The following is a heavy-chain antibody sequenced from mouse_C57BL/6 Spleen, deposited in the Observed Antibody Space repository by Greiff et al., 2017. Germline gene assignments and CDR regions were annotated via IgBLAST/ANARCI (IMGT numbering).Heavy chain of an antibody. J-gene: IGHJ3*01. V-gene: IGHV1-15*01. Sequence: QVQLQQSGAELVRPGASVTLSCKASGYTFTDYEMHWVKQTPVHGLAWIGAIDPETGGTAYNQKFKGKAILTADKSSSTAYMELRSLTSEDSAVYYCTNCPGCAYWGQGTLVTVSA. CDR3: TNCPGCAY. CDR1: GYTFTDYE. CDR2: IDPETGGT.